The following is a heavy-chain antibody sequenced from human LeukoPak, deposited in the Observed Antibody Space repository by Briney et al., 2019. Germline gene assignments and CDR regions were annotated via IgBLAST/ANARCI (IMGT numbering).Heavy chain of an antibody. V-gene: IGHV4-59*01. Sequence: SETLSLTCTVSGGSISSYYWSWIRQPPGKGLEWIGYISYSGSTNYNPSLKSRVTISVDTSRNQFSLKLSSVTAADTAVYYCARNQHYGVNYYGMDVWGQGTTVTVSS. CDR2: ISYSGST. J-gene: IGHJ6*02. CDR1: GGSISSYY. CDR3: ARNQHYGVNYYGMDV. D-gene: IGHD4-17*01.